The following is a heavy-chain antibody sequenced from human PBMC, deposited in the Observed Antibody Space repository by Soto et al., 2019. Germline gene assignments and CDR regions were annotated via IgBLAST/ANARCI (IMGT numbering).Heavy chain of an antibody. CDR3: AKGDDFWSGTIDY. J-gene: IGHJ4*02. Sequence: EVQLVESGGGLVQPGRSLRLSCAASGFTFDDYAMHWVRQAPGKGLEWVSGISWNSGSIGYADSVKGRFTISRDNAKNPLYLQMNSLSAEDTASYYCAKGDDFWSGTIDYWGQGTLVTVSS. V-gene: IGHV3-9*01. D-gene: IGHD3-3*01. CDR1: GFTFDDYA. CDR2: ISWNSGSI.